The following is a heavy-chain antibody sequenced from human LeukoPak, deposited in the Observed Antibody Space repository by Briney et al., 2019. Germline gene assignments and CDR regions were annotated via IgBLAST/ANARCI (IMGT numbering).Heavy chain of an antibody. V-gene: IGHV3-23*01. CDR3: AARWGYSSGDY. Sequence: GGSLRLSCAASGFTVSSNYMSWVRQAPGKGLEWVSAISGSGGSTYYADSVKGRFTISRDNSKNTLYLQMNSLRAEDTAVYYCAARWGYSSGDYWGQGTLITVSS. D-gene: IGHD3-22*01. CDR1: GFTVSSNY. J-gene: IGHJ4*02. CDR2: ISGSGGST.